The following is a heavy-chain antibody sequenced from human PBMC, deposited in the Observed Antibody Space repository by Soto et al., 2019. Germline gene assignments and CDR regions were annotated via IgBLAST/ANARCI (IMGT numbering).Heavy chain of an antibody. Sequence: SVKVSCKASGGTFSSYTISWVRQAPGQGLEWMGRIIPILGIANYAQKFQGRVTITADKSTSTAYMELSSLRSEDTAVYYCASVGGGRDWFDPWGQGTLVTVSS. D-gene: IGHD1-26*01. CDR1: GGTFSSYT. CDR2: IIPILGIA. CDR3: ASVGGGRDWFDP. V-gene: IGHV1-69*02. J-gene: IGHJ5*02.